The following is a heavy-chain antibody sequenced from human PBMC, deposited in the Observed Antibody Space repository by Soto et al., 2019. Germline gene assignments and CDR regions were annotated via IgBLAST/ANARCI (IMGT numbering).Heavy chain of an antibody. Sequence: ASVKVSCKASGYTFTSYYMHWVRQAPGQGLEWMGIINPSGGSTSYAQKFQGRVTMTRDTSTSTVYMELSSLRSEDTAVYYCARGDMARVRSLYLDYWGQGTLVTVSS. CDR2: INPSGGST. J-gene: IGHJ4*02. V-gene: IGHV1-46*01. CDR1: GYTFTSYY. D-gene: IGHD3-9*01. CDR3: ARGDMARVRSLYLDY.